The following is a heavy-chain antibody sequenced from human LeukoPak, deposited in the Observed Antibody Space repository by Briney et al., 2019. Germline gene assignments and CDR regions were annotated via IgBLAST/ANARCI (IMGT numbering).Heavy chain of an antibody. CDR1: GFTVSGVY. Sequence: GGSLRLSCVASGFTVSGVYMSWVRQAPGKGLEWVSVIYSDDSTYYADSVKGRFTISRDNSKNTLYLQMNSLTVEDTAVYYCAKVQWLVPRFDYWGQGTLVTVSS. J-gene: IGHJ4*02. V-gene: IGHV3-53*01. CDR2: IYSDDST. CDR3: AKVQWLVPRFDY. D-gene: IGHD6-19*01.